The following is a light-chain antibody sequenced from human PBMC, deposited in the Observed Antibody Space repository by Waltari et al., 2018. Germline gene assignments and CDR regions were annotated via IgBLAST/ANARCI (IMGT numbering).Light chain of an antibody. CDR1: QSISSY. V-gene: IGKV1-39*01. CDR2: ASS. J-gene: IGKJ4*01. Sequence: DVQMTQSPSSLSASLGDRVTITCRAGQSISSYLNWYQQKPGMAPKLLIYASSTLQTVVPSRFSGSGSGTDFTRSISRLQPEDFATYYCQQSFTTPLTFGGGTKVEIK. CDR3: QQSFTTPLT.